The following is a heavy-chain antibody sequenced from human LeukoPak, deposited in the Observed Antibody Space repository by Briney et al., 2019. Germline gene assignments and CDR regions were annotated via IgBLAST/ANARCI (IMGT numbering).Heavy chain of an antibody. CDR3: ARGGYSYGSYYFDY. CDR1: GYTFTSYA. V-gene: IGHV1-3*03. D-gene: IGHD5-18*01. J-gene: IGHJ4*02. Sequence: GASVKVSCKASGYTFTSYAMHWVRQAPGQRLEWMGWINAGNGNTKYSQEFQGRVTITRDTSASTAYMELSSLRSEDMAVYYCARGGYSYGSYYFDYWGQGTLVTVSS. CDR2: INAGNGNT.